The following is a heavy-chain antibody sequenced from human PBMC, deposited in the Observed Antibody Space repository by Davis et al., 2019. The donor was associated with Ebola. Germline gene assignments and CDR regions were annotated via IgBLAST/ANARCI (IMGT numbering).Heavy chain of an antibody. CDR2: IYSGGST. J-gene: IGHJ3*02. D-gene: IGHD3-22*01. V-gene: IGHV3-66*01. Sequence: GESLKISCAASGFTVSSNYMSWVRQAPGKGLEWVSVIYSGGSTYCADSVKGRFTISRDNSKNTLYLQMNSLRAEDTAVYYCARDQNYYDSSGYYNAFDIWGQGTMVTVSS. CDR1: GFTVSSNY. CDR3: ARDQNYYDSSGYYNAFDI.